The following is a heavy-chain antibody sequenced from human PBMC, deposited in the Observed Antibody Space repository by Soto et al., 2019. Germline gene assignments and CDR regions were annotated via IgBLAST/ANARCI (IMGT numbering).Heavy chain of an antibody. CDR1: GDSINTSHW. V-gene: IGHV4-4*02. Sequence: QVQLRESGPGLVRPSGTLSLTCAVYGDSINTSHWWSWVRQTPGKGLEWIGETHHSGTTNYNPSLKSRVTISMDKSKNLFSLKLNSVTAADTALYFCARQTNSSPARGPNWFDPWGQGALVTVSS. J-gene: IGHJ5*02. CDR2: THHSGTT. D-gene: IGHD6-19*01. CDR3: ARQTNSSPARGPNWFDP.